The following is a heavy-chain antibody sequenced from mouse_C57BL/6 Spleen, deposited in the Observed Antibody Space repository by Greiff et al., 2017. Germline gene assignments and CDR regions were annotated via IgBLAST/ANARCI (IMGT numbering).Heavy chain of an antibody. J-gene: IGHJ2*01. Sequence: DVKLVESGPELVKPGASVKMSCKASGYTFTDYNMHWVKQSHGKSLEWIGYINPNNGGTSYNQKFKGKATLTVNKSSSTAYMDLRSLTSEDSAIYYCARSHYGSSYNYWGQGTTLTVSS. CDR2: INPNNGGT. CDR1: GYTFTDYN. V-gene: IGHV1-22*01. D-gene: IGHD1-1*01. CDR3: ARSHYGSSYNY.